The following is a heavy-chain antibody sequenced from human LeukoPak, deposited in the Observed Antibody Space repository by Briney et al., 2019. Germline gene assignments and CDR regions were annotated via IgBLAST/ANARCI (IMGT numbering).Heavy chain of an antibody. CDR1: GYTFTSYY. D-gene: IGHD3-9*01. CDR2: IIPIFGTA. CDR3: ASVLPGGILTGYRYYFDY. J-gene: IGHJ4*02. V-gene: IGHV1-69*05. Sequence: SVKVSCKASGYTFTSYYMHWVRQAPGQGLEWMGRIIPIFGTANYAQKFQGRVTITTDESTSTAYMELSSLRSEDTAVYYCASVLPGGILTGYRYYFDYWGQGTLVTVSS.